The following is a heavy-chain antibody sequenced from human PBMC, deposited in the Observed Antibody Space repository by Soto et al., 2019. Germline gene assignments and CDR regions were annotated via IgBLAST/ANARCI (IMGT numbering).Heavy chain of an antibody. Sequence: GASVKGSCKASGDTRRGFSMRCGRQAPGQRPEGMGWLSVGNGDTKYSQKVQGRVTITRDTSARTAYMDLSNLRSEDTAVYYYATSEGDCGGGSCYNYFYYYGMHVWGQGTTVTVSS. CDR3: ATSEGDCGGGSCYNYFYYYGMHV. CDR2: LSVGNGDT. J-gene: IGHJ6*02. CDR1: GDTRRGFS. V-gene: IGHV1-3*01. D-gene: IGHD2-15*01.